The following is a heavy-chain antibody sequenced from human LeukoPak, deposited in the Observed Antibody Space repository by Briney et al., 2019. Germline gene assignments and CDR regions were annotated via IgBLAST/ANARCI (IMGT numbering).Heavy chain of an antibody. CDR2: ISWNSGSI. CDR1: GFTFDDYA. D-gene: IGHD3-9*01. CDR3: AKDRQSTIPPQGPLYYFDY. V-gene: IGHV3-9*01. J-gene: IGHJ4*02. Sequence: PGGSLRLSCAASGFTFDDYAMHWVRQAPGKGLEWVSGISWNSGSIGYADSVKGRFTISRDNAKNSLYLQMNSLRAEDTALYYCAKDRQSTIPPQGPLYYFDYWGQGTLVTVSS.